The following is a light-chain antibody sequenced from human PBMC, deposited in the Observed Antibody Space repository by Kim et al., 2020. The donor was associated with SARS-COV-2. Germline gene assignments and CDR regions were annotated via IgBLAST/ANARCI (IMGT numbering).Light chain of an antibody. CDR1: HSDICVYNY. CDR3: ASFTTSNTYV. J-gene: IGLJ1*01. Sequence: GHSIAFSGTGTHSDICVYNYVSWYQQHPGKAPKLIIFDVSRRPSGVSNHFSGSKSGNTASLTISGLQAEGEADYFCASFTTSNTYVFGTGTKVTVL. V-gene: IGLV2-14*03. CDR2: DVS.